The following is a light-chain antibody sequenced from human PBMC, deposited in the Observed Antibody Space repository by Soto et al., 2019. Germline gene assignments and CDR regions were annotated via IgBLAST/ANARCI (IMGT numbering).Light chain of an antibody. CDR1: QSFSRSF. V-gene: IGKV3-20*01. J-gene: IGKJ5*01. Sequence: EIVMTQSPGTLSLSPGERAILSCRASQSFSRSFIAWYEQKPGQAPRLLLYGASSRATGIPGRFSGSESGTDYTLSIASLQPEDFAVYFCQQYATTPSTFGQGTRLEIK. CDR2: GAS. CDR3: QQYATTPST.